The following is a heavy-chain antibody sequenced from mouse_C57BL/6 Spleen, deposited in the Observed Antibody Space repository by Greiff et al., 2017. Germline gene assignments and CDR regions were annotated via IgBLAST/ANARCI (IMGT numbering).Heavy chain of an antibody. CDR2: INPNNGGT. CDR3: ATLSGSSHYYAMDY. V-gene: IGHV1-26*01. Sequence: EVQLQQSGPELVKPGASVKISCKASGYTFTDYYMNWVKQSHGKSLEWIGDINPNNGGTSYNQKFKGKATLTVDKSSSTAYMELRSLTSEDSAVYYCATLSGSSHYYAMDYWGQGTSVTVSS. D-gene: IGHD1-1*01. J-gene: IGHJ4*01. CDR1: GYTFTDYY.